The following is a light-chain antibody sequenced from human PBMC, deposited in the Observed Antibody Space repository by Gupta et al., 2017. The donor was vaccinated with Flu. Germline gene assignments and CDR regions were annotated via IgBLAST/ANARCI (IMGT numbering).Light chain of an antibody. V-gene: IGLV2-14*01. CDR1: SSDVGGYNY. J-gene: IGLJ1*01. CDR3: SSYTSSSTQV. CDR2: EVS. Sequence: QSALTQPASVSGSPGQSITISSTGTSSDVGGYNYVSWYQQHPGKAPKLMIYEVSNRPSGVSNRVSGSKSGNTASLTISGLQAEDEADYYCSSYTSSSTQVFGTGTKVTVL.